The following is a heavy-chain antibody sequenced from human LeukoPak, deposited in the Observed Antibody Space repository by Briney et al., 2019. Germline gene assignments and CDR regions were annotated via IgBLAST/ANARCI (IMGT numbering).Heavy chain of an antibody. CDR2: ISDSGAGT. CDR1: GFTFSNYA. V-gene: IGHV3-23*01. Sequence: GGSLRLSCAASGFTFSNYAISWVRQAPGKGLEWVSAISDSGAGTYYADSVKGRFTISRDNSKNTVYVQMNSLSAEDTAVYYCTKTGDSGWFNDYWGQGTLVTVSS. CDR3: TKTGDSGWFNDY. D-gene: IGHD6-19*01. J-gene: IGHJ4*02.